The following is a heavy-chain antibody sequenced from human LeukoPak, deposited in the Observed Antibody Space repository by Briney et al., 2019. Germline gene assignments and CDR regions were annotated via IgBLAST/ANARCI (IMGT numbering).Heavy chain of an antibody. V-gene: IGHV3-23*01. D-gene: IGHD3-10*01. Sequence: GGSLRLSCAASRFTFSSYAMSWVRQAPGKGLEWVSGISGSGGSTYADSVKGRFTISRDSSKNTLYLQMNSLRAEDTAVYYCAKDSAYAYYGSGSYWDYWGQGTLVTVSS. CDR2: ISGSGGST. J-gene: IGHJ4*02. CDR3: AKDSAYAYYGSGSYWDY. CDR1: RFTFSSYA.